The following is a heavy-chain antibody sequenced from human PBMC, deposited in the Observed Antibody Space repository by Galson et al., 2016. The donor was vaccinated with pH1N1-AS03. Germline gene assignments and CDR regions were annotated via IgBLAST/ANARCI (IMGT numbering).Heavy chain of an antibody. CDR1: GLTVSTNY. D-gene: IGHD1-20*01. CDR2: VSDSGGAT. V-gene: IGHV3-23*01. J-gene: IGHJ4*02. Sequence: SLRLSCAASGLTVSTNYMSWVRQAPGKGLEWVAIVSDSGGATFYADSVKGRFTISRDNYKNTLSLQMNSLGVEDTAIYYCANGLTIAGSTYHFDSWGQGTLVTVSS. CDR3: ANGLTIAGSTYHFDS.